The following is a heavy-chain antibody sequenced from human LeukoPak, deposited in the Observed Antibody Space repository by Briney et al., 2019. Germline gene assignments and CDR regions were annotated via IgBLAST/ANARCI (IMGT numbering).Heavy chain of an antibody. CDR1: GFTFSSYG. J-gene: IGHJ4*02. Sequence: PGGSLRLSCAAPGFTFSSYGMHWVRQAPGKGLEWVAVISYDGSNKYYADSVKGRFTISRDNSKNTLYLQMNSLRAEDTAVYYCAKLGTGTTSGWGQGTLATVSS. D-gene: IGHD1-1*01. CDR3: AKLGTGTTSG. V-gene: IGHV3-30*18. CDR2: ISYDGSNK.